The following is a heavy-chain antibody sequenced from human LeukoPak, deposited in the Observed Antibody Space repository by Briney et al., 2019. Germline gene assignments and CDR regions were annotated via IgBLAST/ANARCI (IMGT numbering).Heavy chain of an antibody. D-gene: IGHD3-10*01. J-gene: IGHJ5*02. CDR1: GYTFTGYY. CDR3: ARDRTSMVRPRGWFDP. V-gene: IGHV1-2*02. Sequence: ASVKVSCKASGYTFTGYYMHWVRQAPGQGLEWTGWINPNSGGTNYAQKFQGRVTMTRDTSISTAYMELSRLRSDDTAVYYCARDRTSMVRPRGWFDPWGQGTLVTVSS. CDR2: INPNSGGT.